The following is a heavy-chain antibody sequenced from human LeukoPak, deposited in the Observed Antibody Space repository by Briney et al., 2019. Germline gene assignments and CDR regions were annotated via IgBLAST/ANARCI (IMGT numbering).Heavy chain of an antibody. V-gene: IGHV3-23*01. CDR2: ISGSGGST. CDR3: ASLIVGATTFDY. Sequence: SGGSLRLSCAASGFTFSSYPMNWVRQSPERGLEGVSAISGSGGSTYYADSVKGRFPISRDNSKNTLYLQMNSLRAEDTAVYYCASLIVGATTFDYWGQGTLVTVSS. D-gene: IGHD1-26*01. CDR1: GFTFSSYP. J-gene: IGHJ4*02.